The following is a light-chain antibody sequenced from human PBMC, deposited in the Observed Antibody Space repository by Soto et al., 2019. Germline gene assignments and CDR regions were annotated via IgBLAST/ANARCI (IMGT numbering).Light chain of an antibody. CDR3: QQFSSYPLT. Sequence: EFVLPQPPATLSLSQGESATLSCRATENLRTFLAWYQQKAGQAPRLLIYDASNRATGIPDRFSGGGSGTDFTLTISRLEPEDFAVYYCQQFSSYPLTFGGGTKVDIK. CDR2: DAS. J-gene: IGKJ4*01. V-gene: IGKV3-11*01. CDR1: ENLRTF.